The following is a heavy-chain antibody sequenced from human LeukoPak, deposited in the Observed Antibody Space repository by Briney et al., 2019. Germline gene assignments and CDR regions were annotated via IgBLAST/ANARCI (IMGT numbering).Heavy chain of an antibody. J-gene: IGHJ4*02. V-gene: IGHV5-51*01. CDR1: GYSFTSYW. CDR2: IYPGDSDT. D-gene: IGHD6-13*01. CDR3: ARLRVAAAGDVMFDY. Sequence: GESLKISFKGSGYSFTSYWIGWVRPMPGKGLEWMGIIYPGDSDTRYSPSFQGQVTISADKSISTAYLQWSSLKASDTAMYYCARLRVAAAGDVMFDYWGQGTLVTVSS.